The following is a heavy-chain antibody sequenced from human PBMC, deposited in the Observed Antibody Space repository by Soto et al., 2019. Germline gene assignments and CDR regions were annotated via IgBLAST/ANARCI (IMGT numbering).Heavy chain of an antibody. CDR2: ISGSGGST. J-gene: IGHJ4*02. CDR3: ASRGETRITIFGVVMEPYYFDY. CDR1: GFTFSSYA. D-gene: IGHD3-3*01. Sequence: GGSLRLSCAASGFTFSSYAMSWVRQAPGKGLEWVSAISGSGGSTYYADSVKGRFTISRDNSKNTLYLQMNSLRAEDTAVYYCASRGETRITIFGVVMEPYYFDYWGQGTLVTVSS. V-gene: IGHV3-23*01.